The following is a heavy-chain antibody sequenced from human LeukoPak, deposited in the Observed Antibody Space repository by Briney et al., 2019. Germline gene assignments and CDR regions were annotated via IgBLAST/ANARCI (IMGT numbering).Heavy chain of an antibody. D-gene: IGHD2-15*01. CDR1: GFTFSNYA. Sequence: PGGSLRLSCAASGFTFSNYAMSWVREAPGKGLEWVSTISLGGDNTHHADAVKGRFTISRDNSKNTLYLQMNSLRAEDTAVYFCATDPSTGYDWFDPWGQGTLVTVSS. J-gene: IGHJ5*02. V-gene: IGHV3-23*01. CDR3: ATDPSTGYDWFDP. CDR2: ISLGGDNT.